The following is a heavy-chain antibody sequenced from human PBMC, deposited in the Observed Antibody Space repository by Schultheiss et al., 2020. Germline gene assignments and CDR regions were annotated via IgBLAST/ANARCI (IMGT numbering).Heavy chain of an antibody. CDR3: ARGRRDFWSGYPRGYFDY. V-gene: IGHV1-18*04. D-gene: IGHD3-3*01. J-gene: IGHJ4*02. CDR1: GYTFSDYY. Sequence: GESLKISCKASGYTFSDYYVHWVRQVPGQGLEWMGWISAYNGNTNYAQKLQGRVTMTTDTSTSTAYMKLRSLRSDDTAVYYCARGRRDFWSGYPRGYFDYWGRGTLVNVYS. CDR2: ISAYNGNT.